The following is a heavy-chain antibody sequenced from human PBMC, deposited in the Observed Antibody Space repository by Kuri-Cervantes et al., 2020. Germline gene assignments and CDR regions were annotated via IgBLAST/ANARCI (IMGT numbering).Heavy chain of an antibody. D-gene: IGHD1-26*01. CDR1: GDSFSSPYY. CDR3: ARHLSKWENHFDY. J-gene: IGHJ4*02. Sequence: SQTLSLTGAVPGDSFSSPYYWGWIRQPPGKGLEWIGSMYHSGSTYYNPSLKSRVTISLDTSKNQFSLKLSSVTAADTAVYYCARHLSKWENHFDYWGQGTLVTVSS. V-gene: IGHV4-38-2*01. CDR2: MYHSGST.